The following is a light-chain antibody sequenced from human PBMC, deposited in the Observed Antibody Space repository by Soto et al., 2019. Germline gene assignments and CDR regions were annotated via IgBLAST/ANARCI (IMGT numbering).Light chain of an antibody. J-gene: IGKJ4*01. CDR2: GAS. V-gene: IGKV3-15*01. Sequence: EIVMTKSPAILSDAPGERVTLSCRASQGVSMKLAWYQHKSGQAPRLLISGASTGATGIPARFSGSGSGTEFTLTISSLESEDCAIYYCQQYRTWPFSFGGGTKVDIK. CDR3: QQYRTWPFS. CDR1: QGVSMK.